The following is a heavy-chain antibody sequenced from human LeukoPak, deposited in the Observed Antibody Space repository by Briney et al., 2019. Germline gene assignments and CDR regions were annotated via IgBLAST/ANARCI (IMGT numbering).Heavy chain of an antibody. Sequence: SSETLSLTCAVYGGSFSGYYWSWIRQPPGKGLEWIGEINHSGSTNYNPSLKSRVTISVDTSRNQFSLKLSSVTAADTAVYYCARGGGYDILTGRSPPFDYWGQGTPVTVSS. J-gene: IGHJ4*02. V-gene: IGHV4-34*01. CDR3: ARGGGYDILTGRSPPFDY. D-gene: IGHD3-9*01. CDR1: GGSFSGYY. CDR2: INHSGST.